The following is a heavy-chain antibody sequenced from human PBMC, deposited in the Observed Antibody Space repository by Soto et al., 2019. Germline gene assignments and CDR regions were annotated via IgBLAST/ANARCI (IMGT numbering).Heavy chain of an antibody. D-gene: IGHD2-21*02. CDR2: IYYSGST. Sequence: PSETLSLTCTVSGGSISSGGYYWSWIRQHPGKGLEWIGYIYYSGSTYYNPSLKSRVTISVDTSKNQFSLKLSSVTAADTAVYYCARDDMVTMFAFDIWGQGTMVTVSS. V-gene: IGHV4-31*03. CDR3: ARDDMVTMFAFDI. J-gene: IGHJ3*02. CDR1: GGSISSGGYY.